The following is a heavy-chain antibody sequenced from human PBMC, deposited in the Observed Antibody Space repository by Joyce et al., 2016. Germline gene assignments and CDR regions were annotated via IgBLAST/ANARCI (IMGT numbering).Heavy chain of an antibody. CDR2: MKPISGNT. J-gene: IGHJ5*02. CDR1: GYTFTTYA. CDR3: AREIVQGVIDWFDP. Sequence: QVQLVQSGAEVKKPGASVKVSCKASGYTFTTYAINWVRQAPGQGLEWMGWMKPISGNTAYAQKCRGRVTMTRDTAINTAYMELSSLRSEDTAVYYCAREIVQGVIDWFDPWGQGTLVTVSS. V-gene: IGHV1-8*01. D-gene: IGHD3-10*01.